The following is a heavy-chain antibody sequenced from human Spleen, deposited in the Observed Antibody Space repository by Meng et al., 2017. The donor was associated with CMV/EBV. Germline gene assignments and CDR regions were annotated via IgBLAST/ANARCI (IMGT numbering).Heavy chain of an antibody. D-gene: IGHD2-15*01. V-gene: IGHV3-73*01. CDR1: GFTFSGSA. CDR3: ARDRRQSISSGGSLAGVYGMDV. J-gene: IGHJ6*02. Sequence: GESLKISCAASGFTFSGSAVHWVRQASGKGLEWVGLIRSKTNSYATAYSTSVRGRFTISRDNAKNSLYLQMNSLRAEETAVYYCARDRRQSISSGGSLAGVYGMDVWGQGTTVTVSS. CDR2: IRSKTNSYAT.